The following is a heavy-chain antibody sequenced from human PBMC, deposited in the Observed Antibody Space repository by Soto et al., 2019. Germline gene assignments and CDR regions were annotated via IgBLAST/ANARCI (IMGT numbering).Heavy chain of an antibody. CDR3: ARGTGVLWFGESTRGGFDI. CDR2: IYYTGST. D-gene: IGHD3-10*01. CDR1: GGSISSGNYY. J-gene: IGHJ3*02. Sequence: QVQLQESGPGLVKPSQTLSLTCTVSGGSISSGNYYWSWIRQHPDKGLEWIGYIYYTGSTYYNPSFKSRVTMSADTSKNQFSLRLASVTAADTALYYCARGTGVLWFGESTRGGFDIWGQGTMVTVSS. V-gene: IGHV4-31*03.